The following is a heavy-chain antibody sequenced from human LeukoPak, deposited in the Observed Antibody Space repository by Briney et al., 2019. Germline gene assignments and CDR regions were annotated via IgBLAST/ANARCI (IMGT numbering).Heavy chain of an antibody. CDR2: ISSTGNYI. CDR1: GFVFSGYD. J-gene: IGHJ3*01. V-gene: IGHV3-21*01. Sequence: PGGSLRLSCTASGFVFSGYDMNWVRQAPGKGLEWVSSISSTGNYIYDAGSVKGRFTNSRDNAEKSLSLQMDSLRDEDTAVYYCARTKSSNGNYYLRDAFDVWGRGTMVTVSS. CDR3: ARTKSSNGNYYLRDAFDV. D-gene: IGHD3-22*01.